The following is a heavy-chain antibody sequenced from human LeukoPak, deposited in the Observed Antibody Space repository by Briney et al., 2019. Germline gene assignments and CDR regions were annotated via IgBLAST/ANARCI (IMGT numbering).Heavy chain of an antibody. CDR3: ARELWLSPRYYYYYMDD. V-gene: IGHV3-21*01. D-gene: IGHD5-12*01. CDR2: ISSSSSYI. J-gene: IGHJ6*03. Sequence: GGSLRLSCAASGFTFSYYTMNWVRQAPGKGLEWVSSISSSSSYIYYADSVKGRFTISRDNAKNSLYLQMSSLGAEDTAVYYCARELWLSPRYYYYYMDDWGKGTTVTVSS. CDR1: GFTFSYYT.